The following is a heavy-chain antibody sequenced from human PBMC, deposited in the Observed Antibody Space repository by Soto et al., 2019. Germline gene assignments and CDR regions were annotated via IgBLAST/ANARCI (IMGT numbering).Heavy chain of an antibody. CDR2: INPSGGST. J-gene: IGHJ3*02. CDR3: AREEWLLQVPGDAFDI. V-gene: IGHV1-46*01. CDR1: GYTFTSYY. Sequence: ASVKVSCKASGYTFTSYYMHWARQAPGQGLEWMGIINPSGGSTSYAQKFQGRVTMTRDTSTSTVYMELRSLRSEDTAVYYCAREEWLLQVPGDAFDIWGQGTMVTVSS. D-gene: IGHD3-22*01.